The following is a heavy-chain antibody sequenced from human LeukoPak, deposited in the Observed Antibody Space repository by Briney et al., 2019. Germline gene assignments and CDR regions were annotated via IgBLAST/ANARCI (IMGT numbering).Heavy chain of an antibody. Sequence: SETLSLTCAVYGGSFSGYYWSWIRQPPGKGLEWIGEINHSGSTNYNPSLKSRVTISVDTSKNQLSLKLSSVTAADTAVYYCARRYSITFDYWGQGTLVTVSS. D-gene: IGHD3-3*01. V-gene: IGHV4-34*01. CDR1: GGSFSGYY. CDR2: INHSGST. J-gene: IGHJ4*02. CDR3: ARRYSITFDY.